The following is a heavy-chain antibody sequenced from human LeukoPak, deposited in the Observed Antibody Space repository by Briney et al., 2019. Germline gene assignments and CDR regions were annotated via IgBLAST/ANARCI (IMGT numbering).Heavy chain of an antibody. D-gene: IGHD1-26*01. J-gene: IGHJ6*03. CDR2: ISGSGGST. V-gene: IGHV3-23*01. Sequence: GGSLRLSYAASGFTFSSYAMSWVRQAPGKGLEWVSAISGSGGSTYYADSVKGRFTISRDNSKNTLYLQMNSLRAEDTAVYYCAKDAGNSGYYYYYYMDVWGKGTTVTVSS. CDR1: GFTFSSYA. CDR3: AKDAGNSGYYYYYYMDV.